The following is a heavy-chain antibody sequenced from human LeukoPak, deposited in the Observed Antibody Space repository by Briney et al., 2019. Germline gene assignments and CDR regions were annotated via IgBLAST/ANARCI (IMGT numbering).Heavy chain of an antibody. V-gene: IGHV4-59*12. D-gene: IGHD3-10*01. CDR3: ARRVRKLLWFGDRNGFDY. CDR2: IHYSGST. J-gene: IGHJ4*02. Sequence: SETLSLTCTVSGGSINNYYWSWIRQPPGKGLEWVGYIHYSGSTNYNPSLKSRVTISVDTSKNQFSLKLSSVTAADTAVYYCARRVRKLLWFGDRNGFDYWGQGTLVTVSS. CDR1: GGSINNYY.